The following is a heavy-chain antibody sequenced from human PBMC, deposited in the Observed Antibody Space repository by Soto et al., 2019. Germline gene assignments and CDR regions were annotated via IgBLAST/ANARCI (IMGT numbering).Heavy chain of an antibody. CDR1: GYTFTRYD. CDR3: ARGTSSWPWAFDI. D-gene: IGHD6-13*01. J-gene: IGHJ3*02. CDR2: MNPNSGNT. V-gene: IGHV1-8*01. Sequence: ASVKVSFKASGYTFTRYDINWLRQATGQGLEWMGWMNPNSGNTGYAQKFQGRVTMTRNTSISTAYMELSSLRSEDTAVYYCARGTSSWPWAFDIWGQGTMVTVSS.